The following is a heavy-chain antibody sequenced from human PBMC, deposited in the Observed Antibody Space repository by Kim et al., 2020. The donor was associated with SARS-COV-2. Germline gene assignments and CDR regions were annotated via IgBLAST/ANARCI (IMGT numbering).Heavy chain of an antibody. Sequence: GRFTISRDDSKNTLYLQMNSLKTEDTAVYYCTTDGSGTTPLEYYYYGMDVWGQGTTVTVSS. D-gene: IGHD1-1*01. CDR3: TTDGSGTTPLEYYYYGMDV. V-gene: IGHV3-15*01. J-gene: IGHJ6*02.